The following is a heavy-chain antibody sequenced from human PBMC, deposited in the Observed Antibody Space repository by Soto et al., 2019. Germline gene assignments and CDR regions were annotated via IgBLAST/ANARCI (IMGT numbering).Heavy chain of an antibody. CDR2: MYHSGSP. V-gene: IGHV4-31*03. CDR1: GGSISTGDLS. D-gene: IGHD2-21*01. CDR3: ARTRGNVVGLNLEATYFDP. Sequence: QVQLQASGPGLVKPSQTLSLTCTVSGGSISTGDLSWSWIRQHPGKGLEWIGDMYHSGSPYYNPSLKSRLTISLDPSKSPCSLRLSSVTAADTAVYYCARTRGNVVGLNLEATYFDPWGQGTLVIVSS. J-gene: IGHJ5*02.